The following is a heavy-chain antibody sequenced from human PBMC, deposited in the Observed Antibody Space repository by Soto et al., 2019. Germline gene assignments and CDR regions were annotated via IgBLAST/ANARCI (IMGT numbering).Heavy chain of an antibody. Sequence: QVQLVESGGGVVQPGRSLRLSCAASGFTFSSYAMHWVRQAPGKGLEWVAVISYDGSNKYYADSVKGRFTISRDNSKNALYLQKNSLRAEDTAVYYCARGGIDTMITFGGGGMDVWGQGTTVTVSS. CDR1: GFTFSSYA. V-gene: IGHV3-30-3*01. D-gene: IGHD3-16*01. CDR3: ARGGIDTMITFGGGGMDV. CDR2: ISYDGSNK. J-gene: IGHJ6*02.